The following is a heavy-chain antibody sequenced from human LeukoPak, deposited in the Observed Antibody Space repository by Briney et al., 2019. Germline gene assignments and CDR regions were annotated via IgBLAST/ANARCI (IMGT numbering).Heavy chain of an antibody. D-gene: IGHD1-26*01. CDR1: GYTFTSYY. J-gene: IGHJ4*02. CDR2: INPSGGST. Sequence: GASVKVSCKASGYTFTSYYMHWVRQAPGQGLEWMGIINPSGGSTSYAQKFQGRATMTRDTSTSTVYMELSSLRSEDTAVYYCARDRRSRELRYWGQGTLVTVSS. CDR3: ARDRRSRELRY. V-gene: IGHV1-46*01.